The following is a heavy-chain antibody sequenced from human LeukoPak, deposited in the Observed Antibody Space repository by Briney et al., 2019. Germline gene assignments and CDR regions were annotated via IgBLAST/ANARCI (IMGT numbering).Heavy chain of an antibody. V-gene: IGHV3-11*01. D-gene: IGHD6-19*01. CDR3: ARDSSDWQENYYYGMDV. CDR2: ISSSGSTI. CDR1: GFTFSDYY. Sequence: GGSLRLSCAASGFTFSDYYMSWIRQAPGKGLEWVSYISSSGSTIYYADSVKGRFTISRDNAKNSLYLQMNSLRAEDTAVYYCARDSSDWQENYYYGMDVWGQGTTVTVSS. J-gene: IGHJ6*02.